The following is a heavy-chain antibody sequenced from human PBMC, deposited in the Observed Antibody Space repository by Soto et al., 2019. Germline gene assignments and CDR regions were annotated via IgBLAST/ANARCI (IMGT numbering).Heavy chain of an antibody. J-gene: IGHJ4*02. CDR2: IFYSGST. Sequence: QVQLQESGPGLVKPSQTLSLTCTVSGGTLSSGPYYWTWIRQHPGKGLEWIGYIFYSGSTYYNPSLEARLTISVATSANPFSLSLSSVTAAETAVYYCARGRGYRYGDRELFFEYWGQGALVTVSS. CDR1: GGTLSSGPYY. V-gene: IGHV4-31*03. D-gene: IGHD5-18*01. CDR3: ARGRGYRYGDRELFFEY.